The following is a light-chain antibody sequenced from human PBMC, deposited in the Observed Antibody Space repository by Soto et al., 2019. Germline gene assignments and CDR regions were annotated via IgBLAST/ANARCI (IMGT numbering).Light chain of an antibody. CDR1: SSDIGGFNY. V-gene: IGLV2-14*01. J-gene: IGLJ1*01. CDR2: EVT. Sequence: QSVLTQPASVSGSPGQSITISCTGTSSDIGGFNYVSWYQQHPGKAPKLLIYEVTNRPSGVSNRFSGSRSGNTASLTISGLQAEDEADYYCSSYTTYSTFFGTGTKVTVL. CDR3: SSYTTYSTF.